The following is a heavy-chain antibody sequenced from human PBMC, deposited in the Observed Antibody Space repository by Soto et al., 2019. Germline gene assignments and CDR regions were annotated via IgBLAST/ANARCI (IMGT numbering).Heavy chain of an antibody. V-gene: IGHV2-5*02. Sequence: QITLNESGPTLVKPTQTLTLTCTFSGFSLGTYGVGVGWIRQPPGKALEWLALIYWDDDKRYSPSLKSRLTITKDTSKRQVFLTLTNMDPVDTATYYCARRGGGIVDWYFDLWGRGTPVIVSS. CDR2: IYWDDDK. CDR1: GFSLGTYGVG. J-gene: IGHJ2*01. D-gene: IGHD1-26*01. CDR3: ARRGGGIVDWYFDL.